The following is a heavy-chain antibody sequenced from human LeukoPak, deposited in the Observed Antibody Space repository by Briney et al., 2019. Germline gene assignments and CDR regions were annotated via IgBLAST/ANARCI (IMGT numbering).Heavy chain of an antibody. D-gene: IGHD2-21*01. CDR1: GFTFSSYW. V-gene: IGHV3-7*01. CDR3: ARLWPFDY. CDR2: IKQQGSEK. Sequence: RGSLRLSCAASGFTFSSYWMSWVRQAPGKGLEWVANIKQQGSEKYYVDSVRGRFTISRDDAKNSLYLQMNSLRAEDTAVYYCARLWPFDYWGQGTLVTVSS. J-gene: IGHJ4*02.